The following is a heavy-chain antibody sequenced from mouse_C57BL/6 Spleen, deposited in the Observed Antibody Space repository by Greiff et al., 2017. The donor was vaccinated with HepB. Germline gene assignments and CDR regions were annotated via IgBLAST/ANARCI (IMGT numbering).Heavy chain of an antibody. CDR2: ISDGGSYT. Sequence: EVKLVESGGGLVKPGGSLKLSCAASGFTFSSYAMSWVRQTPEKRLEWVATISDGGSYTYYPDNVKGRFTISRDNAKNNLYLQMSHLKSEDTAMYYCARDWITTVVATLYYYAMDYWGQGTSVTVSS. D-gene: IGHD1-1*01. V-gene: IGHV5-4*01. J-gene: IGHJ4*01. CDR1: GFTFSSYA. CDR3: ARDWITTVVATLYYYAMDY.